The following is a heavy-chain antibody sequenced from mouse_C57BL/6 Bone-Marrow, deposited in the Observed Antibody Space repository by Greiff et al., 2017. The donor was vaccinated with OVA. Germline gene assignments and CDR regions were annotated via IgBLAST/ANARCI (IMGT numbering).Heavy chain of an antibody. J-gene: IGHJ1*03. V-gene: IGHV1-77*01. Sequence: VQLQQSGAELVKPGASVKISCKASGYTFTDYYINWVKQRPGQGLEWLGKIGPGSGSTYYNAKFKGKATLTADQSSNPAYIQLSSLTSEDAAFYVCARESIYYSNYFDVWGTGTTVTVSS. CDR1: GYTFTDYY. CDR3: ARESIYYSNYFDV. D-gene: IGHD2-5*01. CDR2: IGPGSGST.